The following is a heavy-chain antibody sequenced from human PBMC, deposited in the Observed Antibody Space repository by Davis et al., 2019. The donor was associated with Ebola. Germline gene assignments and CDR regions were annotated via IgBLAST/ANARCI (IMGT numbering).Heavy chain of an antibody. CDR2: FRSKIEGDAT. CDR1: GFILSGSS. J-gene: IGHJ4*02. D-gene: IGHD4-23*01. CDR3: TTALRWWY. V-gene: IGHV3-73*01. Sequence: GGSLRLSCAASGFILSGSSLHWVRQASGKGLEWVGRFRSKIEGDATSYGAAVEGRFTISRDDSKNTLYLQMNSLKTEDTAVYYCTTALRWWYWGQGTLVTVPS.